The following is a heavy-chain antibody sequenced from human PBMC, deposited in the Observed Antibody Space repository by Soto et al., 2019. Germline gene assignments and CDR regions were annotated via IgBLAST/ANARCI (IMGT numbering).Heavy chain of an antibody. Sequence: GGSLRLSCAASGFTFSSYAMSWVRQAPGKGLEWVSAISGSGGSTYYADSVKGRFTISRDNSKNTLYLRMNSLRAEDTAVYYCASIAAVRWYFDYWGQGTLVTVSS. CDR1: GFTFSSYA. D-gene: IGHD6-13*01. CDR3: ASIAAVRWYFDY. V-gene: IGHV3-23*01. J-gene: IGHJ4*02. CDR2: ISGSGGST.